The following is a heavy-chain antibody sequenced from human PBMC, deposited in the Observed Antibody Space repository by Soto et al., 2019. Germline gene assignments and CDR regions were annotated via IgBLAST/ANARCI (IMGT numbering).Heavy chain of an antibody. CDR1: GYNFLNFG. J-gene: IGHJ1*01. CDR3: AGGRTVSSIGPLLV. CDR2: ASPKSGNT. D-gene: IGHD1-1*01. V-gene: IGHV1-18*01. Sequence: QIQLVQSGAEVKKPGASVKVSCKASGYNFLNFGVSWVRQAPGQGLEWMGWASPKSGNTDYPRKVQGRVTMPTDTSTTTAYMELRGLRSDATAVYYCAGGRTVSSIGPLLVWGKGTLVSVSS.